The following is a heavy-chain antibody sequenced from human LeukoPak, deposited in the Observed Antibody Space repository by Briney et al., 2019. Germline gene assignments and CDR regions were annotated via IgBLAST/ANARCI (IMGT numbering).Heavy chain of an antibody. Sequence: SETLSLTCAVSGGSISSSNWWSWVRQPPGKGLEWIGEIYHSGSTNYNPSLKSRVTISVDKSKNQFSLKLSSVTAAATAVYYCARGGGLNYYDSSGYNYWGQGTLVTVSS. V-gene: IGHV4-4*02. CDR1: GGSISSSNW. D-gene: IGHD3-22*01. J-gene: IGHJ4*02. CDR3: ARGGGLNYYDSSGYNY. CDR2: IYHSGST.